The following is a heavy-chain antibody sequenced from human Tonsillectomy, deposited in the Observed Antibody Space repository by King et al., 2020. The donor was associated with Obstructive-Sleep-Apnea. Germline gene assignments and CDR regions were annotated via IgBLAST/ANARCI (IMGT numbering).Heavy chain of an antibody. Sequence: VQLVESGGGVVQPGGSLRLSCAASGFTFSSYGMHWVRQAPGKGLEWVAFIRYDGSNKYYADSVKGRFTISRDNSKNTLYLQMNSLRAEDTAVYYCAKDGGFLSRRGYFDLWGRGTLVTVSS. V-gene: IGHV3-30*02. CDR1: GFTFSSYG. CDR2: IRYDGSNK. D-gene: IGHD3-16*01. J-gene: IGHJ2*01. CDR3: AKDGGFLSRRGYFDL.